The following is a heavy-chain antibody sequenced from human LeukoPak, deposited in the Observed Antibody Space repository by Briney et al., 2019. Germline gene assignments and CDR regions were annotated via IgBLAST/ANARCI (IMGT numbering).Heavy chain of an antibody. CDR3: ARIDYYDSSGYVDY. CDR2: IYHSGST. V-gene: IGHV4-4*02. CDR1: GGSISSSNW. J-gene: IGHJ4*02. D-gene: IGHD3-22*01. Sequence: PSGTLSLTCAVSGGSISSSNWWSWVRQPPGKGLEWIGEIYHSGSTNYNPSLKSRVTISVDKSKNQFSLKLSSVTAADTAVYYCARIDYYDSSGYVDYWGQGTLVTVSS.